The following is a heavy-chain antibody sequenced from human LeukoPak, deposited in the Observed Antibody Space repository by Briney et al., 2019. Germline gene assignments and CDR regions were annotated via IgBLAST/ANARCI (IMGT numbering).Heavy chain of an antibody. Sequence: PGGSLRLSCAASRFSFRSYDMHWVRQAPGKGLEWVAVISHDGSNKNYADSVKGRFTISGDSSKNTLYLQMNSLRVEDTAVYYCARGVRYGEQDSWGQGTLVTVSS. CDR2: ISHDGSNK. J-gene: IGHJ4*02. CDR1: RFSFRSYD. V-gene: IGHV3-30-3*01. D-gene: IGHD4-17*01. CDR3: ARGVRYGEQDS.